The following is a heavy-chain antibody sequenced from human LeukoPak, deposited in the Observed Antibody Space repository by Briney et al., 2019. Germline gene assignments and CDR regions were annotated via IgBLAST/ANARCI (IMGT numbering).Heavy chain of an antibody. D-gene: IGHD2-2*01. Sequence: PGGSLRLSCAASGFTFSSYAMSWVRQAPGKGLEWVSAISGSGGSTYYADSVKGRFTISRDNSKNTLYLQMNSLRAEDTAVYYCARVPSWRYYGMDVWGQGTTVTVSS. J-gene: IGHJ6*02. CDR1: GFTFSSYA. CDR2: ISGSGGST. CDR3: ARVPSWRYYGMDV. V-gene: IGHV3-23*01.